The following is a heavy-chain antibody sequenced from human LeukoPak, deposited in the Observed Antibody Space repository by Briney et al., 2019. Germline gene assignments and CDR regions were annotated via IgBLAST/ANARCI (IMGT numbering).Heavy chain of an antibody. V-gene: IGHV3-23*01. CDR3: AKDISGSSGYYSLFCY. Sequence: GGSLRLFCVASGFTFSGYAVSWVRQAPGKGLEWVSSISSTGASTYYADSVKGRFTISRDNSKNTLFLQINSLRDEDTAVYYCAKDISGSSGYYSLFCYWGEGSLVTVSS. D-gene: IGHD3-22*01. CDR1: GFTFSGYA. J-gene: IGHJ4*02. CDR2: ISSTGAST.